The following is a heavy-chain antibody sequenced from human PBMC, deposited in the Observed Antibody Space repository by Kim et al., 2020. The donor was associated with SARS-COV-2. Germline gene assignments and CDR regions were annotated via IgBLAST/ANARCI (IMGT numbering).Heavy chain of an antibody. CDR1: GYIFTNYD. J-gene: IGHJ4*02. D-gene: IGHD1-1*01. V-gene: IGHV1-18*04. CDR3: ARMANYYFDY. Sequence: ASVKVSCKASGYIFTNYDIGWVRQAPGQGLEWMGWIRPYNGNTNYAQKVQGRVTMTTDTSTTTAYMDLRSLRSDDTATYYCARMANYYFDYWGQGTLVIVSS. CDR2: IRPYNGNT.